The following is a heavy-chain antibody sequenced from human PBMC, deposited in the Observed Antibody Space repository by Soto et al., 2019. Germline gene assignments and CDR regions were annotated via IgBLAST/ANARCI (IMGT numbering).Heavy chain of an antibody. CDR2: ISYDGSNK. V-gene: IGHV3-30*09. J-gene: IGHJ3*01. Sequence: QVQLVDSGGGVVQPGRSLRLSCAASGFSFRNFAMHWVREAPGKGLEWVAVISYDGSNKYYADSVKGRFAISRDNSENTLYLQMSSLRVEDTAAYYCAKVILGHAPESWSQGTLVTVSS. CDR3: AKVILGHAPES. CDR1: GFSFRNFA. D-gene: IGHD7-27*01.